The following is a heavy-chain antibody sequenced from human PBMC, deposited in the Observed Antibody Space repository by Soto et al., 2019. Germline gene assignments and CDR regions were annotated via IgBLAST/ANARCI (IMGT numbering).Heavy chain of an antibody. Sequence: QVQLVQSGAELKKPGASVKVSCKASGYTFTNHGISWVRQAPGQGLEWVGWVSGYDDKTKSAQKFQGRVTMTTDTSTNTAYMELRSLRSDDTAVYFCARDFYPVAYFFDYWGQGTLVTVSS. J-gene: IGHJ4*02. D-gene: IGHD2-21*01. CDR1: GYTFTNHG. CDR2: VSGYDDKT. V-gene: IGHV1-18*04. CDR3: ARDFYPVAYFFDY.